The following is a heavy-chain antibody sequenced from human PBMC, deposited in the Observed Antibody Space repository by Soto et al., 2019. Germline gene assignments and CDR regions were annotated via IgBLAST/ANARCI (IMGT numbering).Heavy chain of an antibody. J-gene: IGHJ6*03. CDR2: ISAYNGNT. V-gene: IGHV1-18*01. CDR3: ARAEFESGGPGGYYYYMDV. D-gene: IGHD6-19*01. CDR1: GYTFTSYG. Sequence: QVPLVQSGAEVKKPGASVKVSCKASGYTFTSYGISWVRQAPGQGLEWMGWISAYNGNTNYAQKLQGRVTMTTDTSTSTAYMELRRLRSDDTAVYYCARAEFESGGPGGYYYYMDVWGKGTTVTVSS.